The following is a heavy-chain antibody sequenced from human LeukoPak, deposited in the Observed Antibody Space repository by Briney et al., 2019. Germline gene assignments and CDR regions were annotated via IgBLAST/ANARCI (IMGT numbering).Heavy chain of an antibody. V-gene: IGHV3-33*06. CDR2: IWYDGSNK. CDR1: GFTFSSYG. Sequence: GGSLRLSCAVSGFTFSSYGMHWVRQAPGKGLEWVAVIWYDGSNKYYADSVKGRFTISRDNSKNTLYLQMNSLRAEDTAVYYCAKAGRFTMIVDDYWGQGTLVTVSS. D-gene: IGHD3-22*01. J-gene: IGHJ4*02. CDR3: AKAGRFTMIVDDY.